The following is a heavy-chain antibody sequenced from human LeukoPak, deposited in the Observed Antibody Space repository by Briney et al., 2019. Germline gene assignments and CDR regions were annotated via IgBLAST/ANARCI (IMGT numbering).Heavy chain of an antibody. J-gene: IGHJ4*01. V-gene: IGHV3-74*01. CDR2: INSDGGRT. Sequence: GGSLGLSCVVSGINFADYAMHWVRQPPGKGLEWVSQINSDGGRTRYADSVKGRLTISRDNAKNTVYLQMNSLRAEDTAMYYCARGRNGFFDYWGHETLVTVSS. D-gene: IGHD5-24*01. CDR1: GINFADYA. CDR3: ARGRNGFFDY.